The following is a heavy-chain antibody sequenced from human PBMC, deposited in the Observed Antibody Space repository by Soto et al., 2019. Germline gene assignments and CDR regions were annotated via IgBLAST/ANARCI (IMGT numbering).Heavy chain of an antibody. CDR3: ARDTYGSGAGY. CDR1: GYTFTSYG. CDR2: ISAYNGNT. V-gene: IGHV1-18*01. Sequence: QVQLVQSGAEVKKPGASVKVSCKASGYTFTSYGISWVRQAPGQGLEWMGWISAYNGNTNYAQKLQGRVTMTTDTSTSTAEMEVRSLRADDTAVYYCARDTYGSGAGYWGQGTLVTVSS. J-gene: IGHJ4*02. D-gene: IGHD3-10*01.